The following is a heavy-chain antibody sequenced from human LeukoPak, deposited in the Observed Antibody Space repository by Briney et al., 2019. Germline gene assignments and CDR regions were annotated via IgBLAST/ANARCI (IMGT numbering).Heavy chain of an antibody. J-gene: IGHJ6*02. D-gene: IGHD4-23*01. CDR1: GGSISSYY. CDR2: IYYSGST. Sequence: PSETLSLTCTVSGGSISSYYWSWIRQPPGKGLEWIGYIYYSGSTNYNPSLKSRVTISVDTSKNQFSLKLSSVTAADTAVYYCARLAGGNSFGYYYYGMDVWGQGTTVTVSS. V-gene: IGHV4-59*08. CDR3: ARLAGGNSFGYYYYGMDV.